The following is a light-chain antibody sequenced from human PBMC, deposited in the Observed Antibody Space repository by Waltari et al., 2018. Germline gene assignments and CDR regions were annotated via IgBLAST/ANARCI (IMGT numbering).Light chain of an antibody. Sequence: SSELTQPPSVSVSPGQTATISCSGDALPKPYVYWYQQRPGQAPLLVIYKEKERASGIPVLFSGSTSGIIVTSTIGGARAEDEADYYCQSVDVGGSSVFGGGTKLTGL. V-gene: IGLV3-25*03. CDR2: KEK. CDR1: ALPKPY. CDR3: QSVDVGGSSV. J-gene: IGLJ3*02.